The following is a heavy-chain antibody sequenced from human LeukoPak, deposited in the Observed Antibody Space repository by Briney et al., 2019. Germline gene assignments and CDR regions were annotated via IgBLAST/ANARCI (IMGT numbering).Heavy chain of an antibody. CDR2: IYYSGST. CDR1: GGSISRYY. CDR3: ARDLSSGPPIRPRASWYFDL. J-gene: IGHJ2*01. Sequence: PSETLSLACTVSGGSISRYYWSWIRQPPGEGLEWIGYIYYSGSTNYNPSLKSRVTISVDTSKNQFSLKLSSVTAADTAVYYCARDLSSGPPIRPRASWYFDLWGRGTLVTVSS. V-gene: IGHV4-59*01. D-gene: IGHD6-19*01.